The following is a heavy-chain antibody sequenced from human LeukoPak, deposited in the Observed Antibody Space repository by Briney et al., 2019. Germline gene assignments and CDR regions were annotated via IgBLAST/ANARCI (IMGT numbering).Heavy chain of an antibody. V-gene: IGHV3-43*01. CDR3: AKDISAAVAGTDAFVI. CDR2: ISWDGGST. CDR1: GFTFDDYT. D-gene: IGHD6-19*01. Sequence: GGSLRLSCAASGFTFDDYTMHWVRQAPGKGLEWVSLISWDGGSTYYADSVKGRFTISRDNSKNSLYLQMNSLRTEDTALYYCAKDISAAVAGTDAFVIWGQGTMVTVSS. J-gene: IGHJ3*02.